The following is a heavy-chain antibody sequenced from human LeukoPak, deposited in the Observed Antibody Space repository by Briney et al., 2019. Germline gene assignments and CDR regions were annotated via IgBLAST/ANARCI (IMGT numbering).Heavy chain of an antibody. CDR3: ARFLGYCSGGSCYSKSYYYYYGMDV. Sequence: GASVKFSCKASGYIFTSYDINWVRQAPGHGLEWMGWMNPNSCNTGYSQKFQVRVTMTRNTSISTAYMELSSLRSEDTAVYYCARFLGYCSGGSCYSKSYYYYYGMDVWGQGTTVTVSS. CDR2: MNPNSCNT. D-gene: IGHD2-15*01. V-gene: IGHV1-8*01. J-gene: IGHJ6*02. CDR1: GYIFTSYD.